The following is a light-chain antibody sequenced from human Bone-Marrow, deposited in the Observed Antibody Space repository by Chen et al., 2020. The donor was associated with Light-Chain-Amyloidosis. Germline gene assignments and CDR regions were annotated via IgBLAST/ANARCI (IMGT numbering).Light chain of an antibody. V-gene: IGKV3-20*01. Sequence: ELVLTQSPGTLSLSPGESATVSCRPIQSVSSSSVAWYQQKSGQAPRLLIHGASTRATGIPDRFSGRGSGTDFTLSITRVEAEDFAVYYCQHYDSLLTFGQGTRLDIK. CDR2: GAS. CDR1: QSVSSSS. CDR3: QHYDSLLT. J-gene: IGKJ5*01.